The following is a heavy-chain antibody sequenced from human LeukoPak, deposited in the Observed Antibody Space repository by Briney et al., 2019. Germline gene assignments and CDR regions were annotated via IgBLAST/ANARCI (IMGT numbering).Heavy chain of an antibody. Sequence: GGSLRLSCAASGFTFSSYSMNWVRQAPGKGLEWVANIKQDGSEKYYVDSVKGRFTISRDNAKNSLYLQMNSLRAEDTAVYYCARDPRRSSSWLSYYYGMDVWGQGTTVTVSS. CDR3: ARDPRRSSSWLSYYYGMDV. J-gene: IGHJ6*02. D-gene: IGHD6-13*01. V-gene: IGHV3-7*01. CDR1: GFTFSSYS. CDR2: IKQDGSEK.